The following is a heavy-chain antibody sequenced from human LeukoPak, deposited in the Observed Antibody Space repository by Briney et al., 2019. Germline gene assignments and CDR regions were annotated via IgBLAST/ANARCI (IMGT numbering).Heavy chain of an antibody. CDR2: INHSGST. V-gene: IGHV4-34*01. Sequence: SETLSLTCAVYGGSFSGYYWSWIRQPPGKGLEWIGEINHSGSTNYNPSLKSRVTISVDTSKNQFSLKLSSVTAADTAVYYCAREGSSGYRRGPPPDYWGQGTLVTVSS. CDR1: GGSFSGYY. CDR3: AREGSSGYRRGPPPDY. J-gene: IGHJ4*02. D-gene: IGHD5-12*01.